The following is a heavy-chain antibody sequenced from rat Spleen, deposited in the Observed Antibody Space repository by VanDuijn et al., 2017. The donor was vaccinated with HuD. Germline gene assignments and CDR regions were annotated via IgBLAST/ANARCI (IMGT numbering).Heavy chain of an antibody. Sequence: QVQLKESGPGLVQPSQTLSLTCTVSGFSLNSYGVSWVRQPPGKGLEWIGTIRSGGGTDYNSALKFRLSISRDTSKSQVLLKMNSLQTEDIATYYCVREEANNYVDNWFSYWGPGTLVTVSS. V-gene: IGHV2-15*01. CDR1: GFSLNSYG. J-gene: IGHJ3*01. CDR2: IRSGGGT. D-gene: IGHD1-11*01. CDR3: VREEANNYVDNWFSY.